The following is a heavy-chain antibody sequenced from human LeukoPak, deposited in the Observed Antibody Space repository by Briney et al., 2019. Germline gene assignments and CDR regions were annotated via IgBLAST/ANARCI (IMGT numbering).Heavy chain of an antibody. CDR1: GGSFSGYY. Sequence: PSETLSLTCAVYGGSFSGYYWSWIRQPPGKGLEWIGEINHSGSTNYNPSLKSRVTISVDTSKNQFSLKLSSVTAADTAVYYCASVRAASESYFDYWGQGTLVTVSS. J-gene: IGHJ4*02. CDR2: INHSGST. D-gene: IGHD2-15*01. CDR3: ASVRAASESYFDY. V-gene: IGHV4-34*01.